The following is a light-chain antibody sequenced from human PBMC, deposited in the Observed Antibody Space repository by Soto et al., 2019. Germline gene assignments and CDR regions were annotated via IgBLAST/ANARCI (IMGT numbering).Light chain of an antibody. J-gene: IGKJ2*01. CDR1: QSVSSSY. CDR2: GAS. Sequence: EIVLTQSPGTLSLSPGERATLSCRASQSVSSSYLAWYQQKPGQAPRLLIYGASSRATGIPDRFSGSGSGTDFTFTISRLEPEDFAVDYCHQYGSSPYTFGQGTKLEIK. CDR3: HQYGSSPYT. V-gene: IGKV3-20*01.